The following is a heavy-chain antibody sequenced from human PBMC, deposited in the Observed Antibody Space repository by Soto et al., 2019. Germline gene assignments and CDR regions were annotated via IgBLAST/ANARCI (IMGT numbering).Heavy chain of an antibody. CDR1: GGSITGAYYY. V-gene: IGHV4-39*01. Sequence: QLQLQESGPGLVKPSETLSLTCTVPGGSITGAYYYWGWIRQSPGKGREYIGSIQYSGRTYYNPSLPGRVTVSVDTSKSQFSLRLVSVPAALSGMYYCARHVLVPYYPIAYWGQGTLVTVSS. J-gene: IGHJ4*02. CDR3: ARHVLVPYYPIAY. CDR2: IQYSGRT. D-gene: IGHD3-22*01.